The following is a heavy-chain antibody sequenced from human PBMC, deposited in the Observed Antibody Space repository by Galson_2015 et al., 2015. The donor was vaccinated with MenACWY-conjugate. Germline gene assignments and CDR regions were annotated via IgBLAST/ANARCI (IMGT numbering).Heavy chain of an antibody. CDR1: GYTLTELS. Sequence: SVKVSCKVSGYTLTELSMHWVRRAPGKGLEWMGGFDPEDGETIYAQKLQGRVTMTTDTSTSTAYMELRSLRSDDTAVYYCARDWRKNWTLDYWGQGTLVTVSS. D-gene: IGHD1-1*01. CDR3: ARDWRKNWTLDY. V-gene: IGHV1-24*01. CDR2: FDPEDGET. J-gene: IGHJ4*02.